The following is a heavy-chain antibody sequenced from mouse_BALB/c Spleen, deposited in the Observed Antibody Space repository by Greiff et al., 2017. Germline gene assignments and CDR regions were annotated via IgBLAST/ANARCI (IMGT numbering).Heavy chain of an antibody. CDR1: GYTFTSYW. J-gene: IGHJ4*01. CDR3: TRKEITTYAMDY. V-gene: IGHV1-69*02. D-gene: IGHD1-1*01. Sequence: QVQLKQPGAELVRPGASVKLSCKASGYTFTSYWINWVKQRPGQGLEWIGNIYPSDSYTNYNQKFKDKATLTVDKSSSTAYMQLSSPTSEDSAVYYCTRKEITTYAMDYWGQGTSVTVSS. CDR2: IYPSDSYT.